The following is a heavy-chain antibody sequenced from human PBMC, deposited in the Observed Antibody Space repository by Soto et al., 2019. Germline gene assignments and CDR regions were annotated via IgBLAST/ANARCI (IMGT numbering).Heavy chain of an antibody. CDR2: FFIGGNT. CDR3: ASTKRRGYSSSWYWFDP. CDR1: GGSISSSTYY. Sequence: SETLSLTCTVSGGSISSSTYYWGWMRQPPGKGLEWIASFFIGGNTYYNPSLKSRVTISVDTSKNQFSLKLSSVTAADTAVYYCASTKRRGYSSSWYWFDPWGQGTLVTVSS. J-gene: IGHJ5*02. V-gene: IGHV4-39*01. D-gene: IGHD6-13*01.